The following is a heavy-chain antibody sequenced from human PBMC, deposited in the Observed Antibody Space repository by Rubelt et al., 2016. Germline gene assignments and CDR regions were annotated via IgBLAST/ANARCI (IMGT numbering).Heavy chain of an antibody. CDR2: VYYSGST. CDR3: ARTTGSNWF. Sequence: QVQLQESGPGLVKPSETLSLTCAVSGGSISSYYWSWIRQPPGKGLEWIGFVYYSGSTTYNPSLKGRVTMSVDTSKHQFSRDRYSGTATDTAVYSGARTTGSNWFWGQGTLVTVSS. J-gene: IGHJ4*02. CDR1: GGSISSYY. D-gene: IGHD1-26*01. V-gene: IGHV4-59*08.